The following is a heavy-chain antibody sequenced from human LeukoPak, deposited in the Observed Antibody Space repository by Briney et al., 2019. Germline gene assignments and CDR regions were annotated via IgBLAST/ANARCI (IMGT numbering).Heavy chain of an antibody. CDR1: GFSFSTYN. V-gene: IGHV3-21*01. Sequence: PGGSLRLSCAASGFSFSTYNMNWVRQAPGKGLEWVSSISSTTSHIYYADSVTGRFTISRDNAKNSLYLQMNSLRAEDTAVYYCARWPIAAAPPVYYFDYWGQGTLATVSS. J-gene: IGHJ4*02. CDR2: ISSTTSHI. D-gene: IGHD6-13*01. CDR3: ARWPIAAAPPVYYFDY.